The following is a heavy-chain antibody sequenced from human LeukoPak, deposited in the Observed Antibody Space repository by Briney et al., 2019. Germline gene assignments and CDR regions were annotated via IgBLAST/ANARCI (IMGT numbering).Heavy chain of an antibody. V-gene: IGHV4-39*07. J-gene: IGHJ3*02. CDR2: IYYSGST. CDR1: GFTFSSYA. CDR3: SRDRRKALAFDI. Sequence: PGGTLRLSCAASGFTFSSYAMSWVRQAPGKGLEWIGCIYYSGSTYYNPSLKSRVTISVDTSKNQFSLRLSSVTAADTAVYYCSRDRRKALAFDIWGQGTMVTVSS.